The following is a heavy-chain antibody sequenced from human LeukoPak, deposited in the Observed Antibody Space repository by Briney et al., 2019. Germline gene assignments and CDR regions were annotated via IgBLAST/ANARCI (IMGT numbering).Heavy chain of an antibody. CDR2: INHSGST. CDR1: GGSFSGYY. Sequence: SETLSLTCAVYGGSFSGYYWSWIRQPPGKGLEWIGEINHSGSTNYNPSLKSRVTISVDTSKNQFSLKLSSVTAVDTAVYYRARGGTSGYVYWGQGTLVAVSS. D-gene: IGHD5-12*01. J-gene: IGHJ4*02. V-gene: IGHV4-34*01. CDR3: ARGGTSGYVY.